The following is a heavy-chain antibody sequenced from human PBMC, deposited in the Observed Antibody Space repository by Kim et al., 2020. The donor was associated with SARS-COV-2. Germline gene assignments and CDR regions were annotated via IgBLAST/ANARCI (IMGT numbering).Heavy chain of an antibody. J-gene: IGHJ4*02. CDR3: ARDPDATGNDY. D-gene: IGHD2-15*01. Sequence: NSAQQLQGRVTMTTDTSTSTAYMELRSLRSDDTAVYYCARDPDATGNDYWGQGTLVTVSS. V-gene: IGHV1-18*01.